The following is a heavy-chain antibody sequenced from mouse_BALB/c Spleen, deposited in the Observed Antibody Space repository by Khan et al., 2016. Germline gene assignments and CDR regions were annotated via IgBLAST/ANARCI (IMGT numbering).Heavy chain of an antibody. CDR2: IHYSGST. V-gene: IGHV3-1*02. D-gene: IGHD1-1*01. CDR3: ARSGYYGSKDY. J-gene: IGHJ2*01. Sequence: EVQLQESGPDLVKPSQSLSLTCTVSGYSITSGYSWHWIRQFPGNKLEWMGYIHYSGSTNYNPSLKSRISITLDTSKNQFFLQLNSVTTEDTATXYGARSGYYGSKDYWGQGTTLTVSS. CDR1: GYSITSGYS.